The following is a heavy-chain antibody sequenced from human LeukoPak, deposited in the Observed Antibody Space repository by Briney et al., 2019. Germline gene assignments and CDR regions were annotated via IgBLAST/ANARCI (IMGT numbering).Heavy chain of an antibody. CDR2: IRYDGSYQ. Sequence: PGGSLRLSCAASGFTFSTYDMHWVRQAPGKGLEWLAFIRYDGSYQYYADSVNSRFTISRDNSKNTLYLQMNSLRPEDKAVYYCATPKADYYPFDYWGQGTLVTVSS. V-gene: IGHV3-30*02. CDR3: ATPKADYYPFDY. CDR1: GFTFSTYD. J-gene: IGHJ4*02. D-gene: IGHD3-22*01.